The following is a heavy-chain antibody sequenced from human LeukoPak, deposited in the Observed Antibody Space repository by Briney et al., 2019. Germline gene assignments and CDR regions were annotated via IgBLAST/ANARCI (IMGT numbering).Heavy chain of an antibody. CDR1: GITFSRYS. CDR3: AMVRGVIFDY. J-gene: IGHJ4*02. D-gene: IGHD3-10*01. CDR2: ISSNSSTI. Sequence: GGSLRLSCAASGITFSRYSMNWVRQAPGKGLEWVSYISSNSSTIYYADSVKGRFTFSRDDAKNSLYLQMNSLRVEDTAVYYCAMVRGVIFDYWGQGTLVTVSS. V-gene: IGHV3-48*04.